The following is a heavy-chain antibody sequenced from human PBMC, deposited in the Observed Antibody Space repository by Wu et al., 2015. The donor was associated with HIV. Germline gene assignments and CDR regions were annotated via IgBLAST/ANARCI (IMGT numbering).Heavy chain of an antibody. Sequence: VQLVQSETEVKKSGASVKVSCQTSGYTFSAYYIHWVRQAPGRGLEWMGWINPDNGDTKFAQNFQGRSTVTRDTSTATVNLLLTSLQPNDTATYYCARDWQFQVIFSDYYMDIWGNGTTVIVS. CDR2: INPDNGDT. J-gene: IGHJ6*03. V-gene: IGHV1-2*02. CDR3: ARDWQFQVIFSDYYMDI. D-gene: IGHD3-3*02. CDR1: GYTFSAYY.